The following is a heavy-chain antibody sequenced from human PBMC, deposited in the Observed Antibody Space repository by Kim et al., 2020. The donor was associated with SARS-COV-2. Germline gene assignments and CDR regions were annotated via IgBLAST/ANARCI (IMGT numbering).Heavy chain of an antibody. V-gene: IGHV3-23*01. CDR2: ISGKGDET. CDR3: ARGGHLSPFDP. J-gene: IGHJ5*02. CDR1: GFTFRNHA. Sequence: GGSLRLSCAASGFTFRNHAMTWVRQAPGRGLEWVSTISGKGDETYYADSVEGRFAVSRDNFKNALSLQMNSLGAGDTAVYYCARGGHLSPFDPGGQGTLVIVSS. D-gene: IGHD3-3*02.